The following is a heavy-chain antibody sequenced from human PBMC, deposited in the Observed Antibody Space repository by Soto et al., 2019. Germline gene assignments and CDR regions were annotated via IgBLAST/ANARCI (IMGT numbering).Heavy chain of an antibody. Sequence: GGSLRLSCAASGFTFSSYSMNWVRQAPGKGLEWVSSISSSSSYIYYADSVKGRFTISRDNAKNSLYLQMNSLRAEDTAVYYCASRCSGGSCYSEFDYFDYWGQGTLVTVSS. V-gene: IGHV3-21*01. J-gene: IGHJ4*02. CDR1: GFTFSSYS. CDR3: ASRCSGGSCYSEFDYFDY. CDR2: ISSSSSYI. D-gene: IGHD2-15*01.